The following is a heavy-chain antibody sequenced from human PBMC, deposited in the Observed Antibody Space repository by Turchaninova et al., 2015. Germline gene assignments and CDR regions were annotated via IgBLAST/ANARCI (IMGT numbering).Heavy chain of an antibody. J-gene: IGHJ4*02. CDR2: ISHSGGT. V-gene: IGHV4-38-2*02. CDR3: ARDKKAGMFDN. D-gene: IGHD3-10*01. CDR1: LYSISSVYY. Sequence: QVQLQESGPGLVKRSETLSLTSAALLYSISSVYYWGWIRQPPGKGLEWIGTISHSGGTYYNPSLKSRVTVSVDTSRNQFSLKLISVTAADTAVYYCARDKKAGMFDNWGQGTQVTVSS.